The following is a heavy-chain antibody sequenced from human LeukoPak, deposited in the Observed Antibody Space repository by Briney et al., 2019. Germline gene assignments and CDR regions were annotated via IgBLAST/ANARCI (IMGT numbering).Heavy chain of an antibody. CDR3: ARDLVGGRKHNWFDP. J-gene: IGHJ5*02. CDR2: ISSSSSYI. V-gene: IGHV3-21*01. CDR1: GFTFSSYS. D-gene: IGHD1-26*01. Sequence: GGSLRLSCAASGFTFSSYSMNWVRQALGKGLEGVSSISSSSSYIYYADSVKGRFTISRDNAKNSLYLQMNSLRAEDTAVYYCARDLVGGRKHNWFDPWGQGTLVTVSS.